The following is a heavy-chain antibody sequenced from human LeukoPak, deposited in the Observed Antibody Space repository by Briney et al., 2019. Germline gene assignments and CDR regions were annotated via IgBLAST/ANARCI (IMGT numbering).Heavy chain of an antibody. CDR2: INSDGSGT. CDR3: ARSYDSRGYFSYYYYGVDV. J-gene: IGHJ6*02. Sequence: GGSLRLSCAASGFTFSTYWMHWVRQTPGKGLVWVSRINSDGSGTTYADSVKGRFTISRDNAKNTLYLQMNSLRAEDTAVYYCARSYDSRGYFSYYYYGVDVWGQGTTVTVSS. V-gene: IGHV3-74*01. CDR1: GFTFSTYW. D-gene: IGHD3-22*01.